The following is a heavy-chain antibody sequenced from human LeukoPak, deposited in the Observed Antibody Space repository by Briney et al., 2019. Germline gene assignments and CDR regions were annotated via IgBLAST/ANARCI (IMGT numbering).Heavy chain of an antibody. CDR2: IIPIFGTA. J-gene: IGHJ6*03. CDR1: GGTSSSYA. D-gene: IGHD5-18*01. V-gene: IGHV1-69*05. CDR3: ARVNVEYSYGPPYYYYYMDV. Sequence: SVKVSCKASGGTSSSYAISWVRQAPGQGLEWMGGIIPIFGTANYAQKFQGRVTITTDESTSTAYMELSSLRSEDTAVYYCARVNVEYSYGPPYYYYYMDVWGKGTTVTVSS.